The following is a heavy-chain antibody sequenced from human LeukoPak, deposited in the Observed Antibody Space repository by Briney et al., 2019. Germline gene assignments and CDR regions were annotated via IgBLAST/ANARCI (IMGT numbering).Heavy chain of an antibody. Sequence: ASVKLSCKASGGTFSSYAISWVRQAPGQGLEWMGGIIPIFDTANYAQKFQGRVTITADESTSTAYMELSSLRSEDTAVYYCARYSGYDNAAFDIWGQGTMVTVSS. D-gene: IGHD5-12*01. V-gene: IGHV1-69*13. J-gene: IGHJ3*02. CDR1: GGTFSSYA. CDR2: IIPIFDTA. CDR3: ARYSGYDNAAFDI.